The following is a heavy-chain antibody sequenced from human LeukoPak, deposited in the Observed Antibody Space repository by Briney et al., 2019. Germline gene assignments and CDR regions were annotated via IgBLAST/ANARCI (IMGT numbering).Heavy chain of an antibody. CDR2: ITGSGGTT. J-gene: IGHJ3*02. D-gene: IGHD4-17*01. CDR3: ARKPDYENAFDI. CDR1: GFTFSNYA. Sequence: PGGSLRLSCAASGFTFSNYAMNWVRQSPGKGLQWLSVITGSGGTTYYADSVKGRLTISRDNSMNTLFLQMNSLKAEDTAVYYCARKPDYENAFDIWGRGTMVTVSS. V-gene: IGHV3-23*01.